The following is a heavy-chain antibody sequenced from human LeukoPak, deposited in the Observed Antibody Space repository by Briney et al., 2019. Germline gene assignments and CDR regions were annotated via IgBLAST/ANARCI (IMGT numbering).Heavy chain of an antibody. J-gene: IGHJ6*03. D-gene: IGHD2-15*01. CDR2: IYTSGNT. CDR3: AMGIVVVAQLGYYYYYMDV. Sequence: ASETLSLTCTVSGGSISSGSYYWRWIRQPAGKGLEWIGRIYTSGNTHYNPSLKSRVTISVDTSKNQFSLKLSSVTAADTAVYYCAMGIVVVAQLGYYYYYMDVWAKGPRSPSP. V-gene: IGHV4-61*02. CDR1: GGSISSGSYY.